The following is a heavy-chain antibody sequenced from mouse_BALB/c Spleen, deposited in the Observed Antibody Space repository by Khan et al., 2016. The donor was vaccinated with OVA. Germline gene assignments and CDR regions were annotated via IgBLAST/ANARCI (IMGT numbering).Heavy chain of an antibody. D-gene: IGHD3-3*01. CDR2: INSNTGEA. CDR3: VRGGRRAMDY. J-gene: IGHJ4*01. CDR1: GYTFTNYG. Sequence: QIQLVQSGPELKKPGETVKISCKASGYTFTNYGMNWVKQAPGKGLKWMGWINSNTGEATYADDFKGRFAFSLETSASTAYLQIKNLKNEDTATYGCVRGGRRAMDYWGQGTSVTVSS. V-gene: IGHV9-3-1*01.